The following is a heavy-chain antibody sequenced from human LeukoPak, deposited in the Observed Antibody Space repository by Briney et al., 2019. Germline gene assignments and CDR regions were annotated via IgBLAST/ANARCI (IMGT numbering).Heavy chain of an antibody. CDR3: GRADWDTAMIDY. V-gene: IGHV3-48*04. J-gene: IGHJ4*02. CDR2: ISSSSSTI. CDR1: GFTFSSYS. Sequence: GGSLRLSCAASGFTFSSYSMNWVRPAPGKGLEWVSYISSSSSTIYYADSAKGRFTISRDNAKNSLYLRMHSSRAEDTAVYYWGRADWDTAMIDYWGQGTLATVSS. D-gene: IGHD5-18*01.